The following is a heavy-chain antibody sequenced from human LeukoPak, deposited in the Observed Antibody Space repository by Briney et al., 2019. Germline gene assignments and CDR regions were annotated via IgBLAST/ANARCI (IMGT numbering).Heavy chain of an antibody. J-gene: IGHJ4*02. CDR1: GGSFSGYY. CDR3: ATFLGDSRSFDY. CDR2: IYYSGST. Sequence: SETLSLTCAVYGGSFSGYYWSWIRQPPGKGLEWIGSIYYSGSTYYDPSLKSRVTISVDTSKNQFSLKLSSVTAADTAVYYCATFLGDSRSFDYWGQGTLVTVSS. V-gene: IGHV4-34*01. D-gene: IGHD3-16*01.